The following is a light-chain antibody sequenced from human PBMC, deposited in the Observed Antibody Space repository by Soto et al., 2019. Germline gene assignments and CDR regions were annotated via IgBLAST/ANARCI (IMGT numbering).Light chain of an antibody. CDR1: QSISSY. CDR2: AAS. V-gene: IGKV1-39*01. J-gene: IGKJ5*01. Sequence: DIQMTQSPPSLSASVGDRVTITCRSSQSISSYVNWYQHKLGKAPKLLIYAASTLQSGVPSRFSGSGSGTDFTLTISCLQSEDFATYYCQQYYSYLLTFGQGTRLEIK. CDR3: QQYYSYLLT.